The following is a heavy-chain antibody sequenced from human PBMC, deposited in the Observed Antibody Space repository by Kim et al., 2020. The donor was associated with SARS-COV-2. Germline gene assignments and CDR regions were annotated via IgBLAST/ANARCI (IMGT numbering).Heavy chain of an antibody. V-gene: IGHV4-4*09. Sequence: TNTTPPLKDRFTRSVDTSKNQFSLKLSAVTAADTAVYYCAGSALFRTFDIWGQGTMVTVSS. CDR3: AGSALFRTFDI. CDR2: T. J-gene: IGHJ3*02. D-gene: IGHD2-21*01.